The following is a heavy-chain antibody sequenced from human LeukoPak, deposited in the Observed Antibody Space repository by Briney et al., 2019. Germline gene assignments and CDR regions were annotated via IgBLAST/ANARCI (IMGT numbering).Heavy chain of an antibody. CDR3: AISLLIVVVPAATPPLDC. CDR2: ISGSGGST. V-gene: IGHV3-23*01. D-gene: IGHD2-2*01. CDR1: GFTFSSYA. Sequence: GGSLRLSCAAAGFTFSSYAMSWVRQAPGKGLEWVSDISGSGGSTYYADSVKGRFTISRDNSKNTLYLQMNSLRAEDTAVYYCAISLLIVVVPAATPPLDCWGLGIRVTVSS. J-gene: IGHJ4*02.